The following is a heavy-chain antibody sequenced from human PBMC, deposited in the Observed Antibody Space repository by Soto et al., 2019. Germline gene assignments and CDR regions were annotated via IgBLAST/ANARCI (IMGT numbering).Heavy chain of an antibody. D-gene: IGHD2-15*01. J-gene: IGHJ2*01. Sequence: ASVKVSCKVSGYTLTELSMHWVRQAPGKGLEWMGGFDPEDGETIYAQKCQGRVTMTEDTSTDTAYMELRSLRSEDTAVYDCATRVVAGDWYFDLWGRGTLVTVSS. CDR1: GYTLTELS. CDR3: ATRVVAGDWYFDL. CDR2: FDPEDGET. V-gene: IGHV1-24*01.